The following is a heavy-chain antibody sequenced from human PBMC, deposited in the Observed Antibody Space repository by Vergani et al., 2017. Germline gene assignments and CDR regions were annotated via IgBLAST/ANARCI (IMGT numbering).Heavy chain of an antibody. CDR3: AKGPSLDTAMVEYYFDY. CDR1: GDSLSSGNFY. V-gene: IGHV4-61*02. Sequence: QVQLQESGPRLVKPSQTLSLTCTVSGDSLSSGNFYWNWIRQPAGKGLEWIGRVYTNGNTNYNPSLKSRVTLSIDTSKNQFSLKMTSVTAPDTAVYYCAKGPSLDTAMVEYYFDYWGQGTLVTVSS. J-gene: IGHJ4*02. CDR2: VYTNGNT. D-gene: IGHD5-18*01.